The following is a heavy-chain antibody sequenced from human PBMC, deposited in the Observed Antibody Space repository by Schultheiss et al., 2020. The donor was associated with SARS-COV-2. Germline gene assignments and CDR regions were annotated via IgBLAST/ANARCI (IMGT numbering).Heavy chain of an antibody. J-gene: IGHJ4*02. V-gene: IGHV3-33*01. Sequence: SCAASGFTFSSYVMHWVRQAPGKGLEWVAVIWYDGSNKYYADSVKGRFTISRDNSKNTLYLQMNSLRAEDTAVYYCARDLGAVRAVVTAYYWGQGTLVTVSS. D-gene: IGHD2-21*02. CDR1: GFTFSSYV. CDR2: IWYDGSNK. CDR3: ARDLGAVRAVVTAYY.